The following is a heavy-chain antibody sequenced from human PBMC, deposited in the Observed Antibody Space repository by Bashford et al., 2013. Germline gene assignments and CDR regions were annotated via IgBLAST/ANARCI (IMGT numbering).Heavy chain of an antibody. D-gene: IGHD5-12*01. CDR2: SIIVGPP. Sequence: SETLSLTCTVSGGSISSGDYYWSWIRQHPREGPGVDWGTSIIVGPPTTTRPFKSRLIISVDTSKNQFSLKLSSVTAADTAVYYCASCGYRWRDFQHWGQGT. V-gene: IGHV4-31*03. CDR1: GGSISSGDYY. CDR3: ASCGYRWRDFQH. J-gene: IGHJ1*01.